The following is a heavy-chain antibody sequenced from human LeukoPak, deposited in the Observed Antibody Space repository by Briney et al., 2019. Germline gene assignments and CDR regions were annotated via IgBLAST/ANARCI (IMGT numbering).Heavy chain of an antibody. V-gene: IGHV4-59*01. D-gene: IGHD5-18*01. Sequence: PSETLSLTCTVSGGSISSYYWSWIRQPPGKGLEWIGDIYYSGSTNYNPSIKSRVTISLDMSKNHFSLELSSVTAADTAVYYCARTEGRYGYPGYWGQGTLVIVSS. CDR2: IYYSGST. J-gene: IGHJ4*02. CDR1: GGSISSYY. CDR3: ARTEGRYGYPGY.